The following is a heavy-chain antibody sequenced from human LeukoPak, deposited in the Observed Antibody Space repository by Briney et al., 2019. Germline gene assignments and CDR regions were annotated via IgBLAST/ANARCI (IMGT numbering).Heavy chain of an antibody. Sequence: QPGRSLRLSCTASGFTFGDYAMSWVRQAPGKGLEWVGFIRSKAYGGTTEYAASVKGRFTISRDDSKSIAYLQTNSLKTEDTAVYYCTQTKIRFLEWFIFDYWGQGTLVTVSS. D-gene: IGHD3-3*01. CDR1: GFTFGDYA. J-gene: IGHJ4*02. CDR3: TQTKIRFLEWFIFDY. CDR2: IRSKAYGGTT. V-gene: IGHV3-49*04.